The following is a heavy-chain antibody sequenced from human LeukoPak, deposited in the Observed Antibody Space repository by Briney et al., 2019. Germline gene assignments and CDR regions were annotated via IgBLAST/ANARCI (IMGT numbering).Heavy chain of an antibody. Sequence: GSLRLSCTASGFTFSSYAMSWVRQAPGKGLEWVSIISGGGYSTYCADSVKGRFTISRDNSKNTLYLQMNSLRAEDTAVYYCAKVLGMYGSSGYAWYFDYWGQGTLVTVSS. V-gene: IGHV3-23*01. J-gene: IGHJ4*02. CDR2: ISGGGYST. CDR1: GFTFSSYA. D-gene: IGHD6-25*01. CDR3: AKVLGMYGSSGYAWYFDY.